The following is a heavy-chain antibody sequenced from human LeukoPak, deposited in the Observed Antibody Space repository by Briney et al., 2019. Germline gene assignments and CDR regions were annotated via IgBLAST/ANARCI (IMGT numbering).Heavy chain of an antibody. CDR2: ISYDGSNE. D-gene: IGHD6-19*01. CDR1: GFTFSSYG. Sequence: PGGSLRLSCGASGFTFSSYGMHWVRQAPGKGLEWVAVISYDGSNEYYADSVEGRFTTSRDNSKNTLYLQMNSLRPEDTAVYYCAKDRWIRRITMAGQDYWGQGTQVTVSS. J-gene: IGHJ4*02. CDR3: AKDRWIRRITMAGQDY. V-gene: IGHV3-30*18.